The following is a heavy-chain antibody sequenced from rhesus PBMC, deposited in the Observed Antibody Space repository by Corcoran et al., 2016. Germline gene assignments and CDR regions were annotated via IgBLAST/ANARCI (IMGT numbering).Heavy chain of an antibody. V-gene: IGHV4-160*01. CDR2: VDSRGRT. CDR3: VRGGGGSTWYLDY. D-gene: IGHD1-38*01. Sequence: QMQLQESGPGLVKPSETLYLTCAVSGGSISGYGWSWSRQAPGQGLEWTGRVDSRGRTDYNPSLKSRVTISRDTSKNQFSLRLTSVTAADTAVYYCVRGGGGSTWYLDYWGQGVLVTVSS. J-gene: IGHJ4*01. CDR1: GGSISGYG.